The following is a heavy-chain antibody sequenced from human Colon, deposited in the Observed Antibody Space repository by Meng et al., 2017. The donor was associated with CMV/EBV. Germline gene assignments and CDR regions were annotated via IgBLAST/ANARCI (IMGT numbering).Heavy chain of an antibody. CDR3: AKAVAASDYSYRGMDV. CDR2: INPYSGVT. CDR1: GYTFTDYY. V-gene: IGHV1-2*02. D-gene: IGHD6-19*01. J-gene: IGHJ6*02. Sequence: ASVKVSCKSSGYTFTDYYIHWVRQAPGQGLEWVGWINPYSGVTSYAQKFQGRVTMTRDTSITTAYMELTRLTSDDTARYYCAKAVAASDYSYRGMDVWGQGTTVTVSS.